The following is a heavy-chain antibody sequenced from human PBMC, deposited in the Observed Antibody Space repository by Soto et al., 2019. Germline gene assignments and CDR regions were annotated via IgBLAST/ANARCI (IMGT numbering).Heavy chain of an antibody. D-gene: IGHD3-10*01. Sequence: PSETLSLTCTVSGGSISSSSYYWGWIRQPPGKGLEWIGSIYYSGSTYYNPSLKSRVTISVDTSKNQFSLKLSSVTAADTAVYYCARVRLSYYGSPKYYYYYYGMDVWGQGTTVTVSS. J-gene: IGHJ6*02. CDR2: IYYSGST. V-gene: IGHV4-39*01. CDR3: ARVRLSYYGSPKYYYYYYGMDV. CDR1: GGSISSSSYY.